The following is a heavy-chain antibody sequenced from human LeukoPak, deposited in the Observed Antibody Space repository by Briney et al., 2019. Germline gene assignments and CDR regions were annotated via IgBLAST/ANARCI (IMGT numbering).Heavy chain of an antibody. D-gene: IGHD4-17*01. Sequence: SETLSLTCTVSGGSISSSSYYWGWIRQPPGKGLEWIGSIYYSGSTYYNPSLKSRVTISVDTSKNQFSLKLSSVTAADTAVYYCARFNGACFDYWGQGTLVTVSS. V-gene: IGHV4-39*01. J-gene: IGHJ4*02. CDR1: GGSISSSSYY. CDR3: ARFNGACFDY. CDR2: IYYSGST.